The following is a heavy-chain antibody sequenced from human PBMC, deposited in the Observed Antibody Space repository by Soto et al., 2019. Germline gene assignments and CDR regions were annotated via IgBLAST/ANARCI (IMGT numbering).Heavy chain of an antibody. CDR1: GYTFTGYY. CDR2: INPNSGGT. D-gene: IGHD6-13*01. V-gene: IGHV1-2*02. CDR3: ARDPTRIAAAGRYGMDV. Sequence: ASVKVSCKASGYTFTGYYMHWVRQVPGQGLEWMGWINPNSGGTNYAQKFQGRVTMTRDTSISTAYMELSRLRSDDTAVYYCARDPTRIAAAGRYGMDVWGQGTTVTVSS. J-gene: IGHJ6*02.